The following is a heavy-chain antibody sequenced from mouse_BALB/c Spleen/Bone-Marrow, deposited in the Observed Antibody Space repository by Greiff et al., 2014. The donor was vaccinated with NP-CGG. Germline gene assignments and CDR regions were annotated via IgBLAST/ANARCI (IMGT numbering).Heavy chain of an antibody. CDR3: ARKYGDY. J-gene: IGHJ2*01. D-gene: IGHD2-10*02. Sequence: VKLVESGAELVRPGSSVKISCKASGYPFSSYWMNWVKQRPGQGLEWIGQIYPGDGETNYNGKFKGNATLTADKSSSTAYMQLISLTSEDSAVYFCARKYGDYWGHGTTLTVSS. CDR2: IYPGDGET. CDR1: GYPFSSYW. V-gene: IGHV1-80*01.